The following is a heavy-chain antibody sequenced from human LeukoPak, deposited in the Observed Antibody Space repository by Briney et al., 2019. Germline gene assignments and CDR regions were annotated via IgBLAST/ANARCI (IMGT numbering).Heavy chain of an antibody. CDR1: GYTFTGYY. D-gene: IGHD2-15*01. Sequence: ASVKVSCKASGYTFTGYYMHWVRQAPGQGLEWMGWINPNSGGTNYAQKFQGRVTMTRDTSISTAYMELSRLRSDDRAVYYCAITLGYCSGGSCSILGYWGQGTLVTVSS. CDR3: AITLGYCSGGSCSILGY. CDR2: INPNSGGT. J-gene: IGHJ4*02. V-gene: IGHV1-2*02.